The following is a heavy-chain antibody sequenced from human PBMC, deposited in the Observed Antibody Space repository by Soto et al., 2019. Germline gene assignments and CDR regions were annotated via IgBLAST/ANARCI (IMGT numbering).Heavy chain of an antibody. J-gene: IGHJ4*02. CDR3: TTDQRPIHYYGSGSHDY. D-gene: IGHD3-10*01. CDR1: GFTFSNAW. Sequence: KPGGSLRLSCAASGFTFSNAWMSWVRQAPGKGLEWVGRIKSKTDGGTTDYAAPVKGRFTISRDDSKNTLYLQMNSLKTEDTAVYYCTTDQRPIHYYGSGSHDYWGQGTLVTVSS. CDR2: IKSKTDGGTT. V-gene: IGHV3-15*01.